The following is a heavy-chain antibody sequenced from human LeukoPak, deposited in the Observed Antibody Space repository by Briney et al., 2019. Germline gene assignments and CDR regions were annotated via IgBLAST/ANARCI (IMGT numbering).Heavy chain of an antibody. CDR1: GFTFDDYA. J-gene: IGHJ4*02. V-gene: IGHV3-9*01. D-gene: IGHD3-22*01. CDR2: ISWNSGSI. CDR3: AKRPGGGSYYYDDSGYSFDY. Sequence: GGSLRLSSAASGFTFDDYAMHWVRHAPGKGLEWVSGISWNSGSIGYADSVKGRFTISRDNAKNTLYLQMNSLGAEDTAVYYCAKRPGGGSYYYDDSGYSFDYWGQGTLVTVSS.